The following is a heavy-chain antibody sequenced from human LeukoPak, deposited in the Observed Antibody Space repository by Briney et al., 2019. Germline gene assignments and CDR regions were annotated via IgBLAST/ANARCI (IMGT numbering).Heavy chain of an antibody. D-gene: IGHD6-19*01. CDR2: IYYSGST. CDR1: GGSISSYY. Sequence: PSETLSLTCTVSGGSISSYYWSWIRQPPGKGLEWIGYIYYSGSTNYNPSLKSRVTISVDTSKNQFSLKLSSVTAADTAVYYCARDESSGLPDAFDIWGQGTMVTVSS. CDR3: ARDESSGLPDAFDI. J-gene: IGHJ3*02. V-gene: IGHV4-59*12.